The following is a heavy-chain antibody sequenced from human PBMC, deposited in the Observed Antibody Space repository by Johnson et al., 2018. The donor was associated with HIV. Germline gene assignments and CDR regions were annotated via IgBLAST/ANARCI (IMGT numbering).Heavy chain of an antibody. CDR2: IKQDGSEK. J-gene: IGHJ3*02. CDR1: GFTFSSYW. CDR3: ARGGYCGGDCYDGVAFDI. V-gene: IGHV3-7*01. D-gene: IGHD2-21*02. Sequence: VQLVESGGGLVQPGGSLRLSCAASGFTFSSYWMSWVRQAPGKGLEWVANIKQDGSEKYYVDSVKGRFTLSRDNAKNSLYLQMNSLRAEDTAVYYCARGGYCGGDCYDGVAFDIWGQGTMVTVSS.